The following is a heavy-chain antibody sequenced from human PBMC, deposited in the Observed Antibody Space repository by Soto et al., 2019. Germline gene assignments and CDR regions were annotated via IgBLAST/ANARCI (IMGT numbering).Heavy chain of an antibody. CDR2: ISGYNGNT. Sequence: QVQLVQSGAEVKKPGASVKVSCKASGYTFHSYGISWVRQAPGQGLGWMGTISGYNGNTNYAKKHQGRVTMTTDTSKSKAYMELRSLRSDDTDLYYCAREISRGWAHWFDPWGQGTLVTVSS. CDR3: AREISRGWAHWFDP. D-gene: IGHD6-19*01. V-gene: IGHV1-18*04. CDR1: GYTFHSYG. J-gene: IGHJ5*02.